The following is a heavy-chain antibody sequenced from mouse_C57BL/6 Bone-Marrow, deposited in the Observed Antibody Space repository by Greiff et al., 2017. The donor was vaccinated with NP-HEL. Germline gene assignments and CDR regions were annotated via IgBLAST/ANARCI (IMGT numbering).Heavy chain of an antibody. Sequence: VQLQQSGAELVKPGASVKISCKASGYAFSSYWMNWVKQRPGTGLEWIGQIYPGDGDTKYNGKFKDKASLTADKSSSTAYRQLSRLTAEDSAVYFCERGAYWGQGTLVTVSA. J-gene: IGHJ3*01. CDR3: ERGAY. CDR2: IYPGDGDT. V-gene: IGHV1-80*01. CDR1: GYAFSSYW.